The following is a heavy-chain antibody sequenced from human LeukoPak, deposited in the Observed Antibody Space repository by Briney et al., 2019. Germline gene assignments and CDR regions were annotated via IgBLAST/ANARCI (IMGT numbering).Heavy chain of an antibody. Sequence: GASVKVSCKASGYAFTGYYMHWVRQAPGQGLEWMGRINPNSGGTNYAQKFQGRVTMTRDTSISTAYMELSRLRSDDTAVYYCARSAITMVRGVINWFDPWGQGTLVTVSS. D-gene: IGHD3-10*01. CDR3: ARSAITMVRGVINWFDP. CDR2: INPNSGGT. J-gene: IGHJ5*02. CDR1: GYAFTGYY. V-gene: IGHV1-2*06.